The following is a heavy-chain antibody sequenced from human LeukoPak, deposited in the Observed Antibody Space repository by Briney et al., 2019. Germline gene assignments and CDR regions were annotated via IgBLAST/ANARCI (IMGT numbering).Heavy chain of an antibody. CDR1: GFTFSSYS. J-gene: IGHJ4*02. CDR2: IKQDGSEK. V-gene: IGHV3-7*03. CDR3: VRDGVRDGLYFDY. D-gene: IGHD5-24*01. Sequence: PGGSLRLSCAASGFTFSSYSMNWVRQAPGKGLEWVANIKQDGSEKYYVDSVKGRFTISRDNAKNSLYLQMNSLRAEDTAVYYCVRDGVRDGLYFDYWGQGTLVTVSS.